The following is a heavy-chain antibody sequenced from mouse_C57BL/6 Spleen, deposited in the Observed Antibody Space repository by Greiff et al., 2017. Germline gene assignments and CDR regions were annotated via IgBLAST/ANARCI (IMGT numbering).Heavy chain of an antibody. J-gene: IGHJ2*01. Sequence: EVKLVESGPELVKPGASVKISCKASGYSFTGYYMNWVKQSPEKSLEWIGEINPSTGGTTYNQKFKAKATLTVDKSSSTAYMQLKSLTSEDSAVYYCARGPREFDYWGQGTTLTVSS. CDR1: GYSFTGYY. CDR3: ARGPREFDY. CDR2: INPSTGGT. V-gene: IGHV1-42*01.